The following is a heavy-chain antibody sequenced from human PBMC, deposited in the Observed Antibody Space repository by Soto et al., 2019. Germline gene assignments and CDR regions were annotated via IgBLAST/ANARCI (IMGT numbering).Heavy chain of an antibody. CDR3: ASGGVAGAGTYYNDF. CDR2: INNDASST. D-gene: IGHD3-10*01. Sequence: EVQLVESGGGLVQPGGSLRLSCAASGFTFNTYWMHWVRQAPGKGLVWVSRINNDASSTSYADSVKGRLTVSRDNAKNTLYLNLYNLRAEDTAVYYCASGGVAGAGTYYNDFWGRGTLVTVSS. V-gene: IGHV3-74*01. J-gene: IGHJ4*02. CDR1: GFTFNTYW.